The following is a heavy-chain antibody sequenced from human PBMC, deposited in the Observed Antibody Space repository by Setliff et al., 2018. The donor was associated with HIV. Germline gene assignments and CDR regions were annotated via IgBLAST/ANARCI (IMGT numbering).Heavy chain of an antibody. CDR3: AREVGHRNGYYRGSFDY. D-gene: IGHD1-26*01. J-gene: IGHJ4*02. V-gene: IGHV4-59*11. CDR1: GGSITGHY. Sequence: SETLSLTCTVSGGSITGHYWSWIRQPPGKGLEWIGYISYRGTTNYNPSLKSRVTILVDTSKKQFSLDLTSVTAADTAVYYCAREVGHRNGYYRGSFDYWGQGTLVTVS. CDR2: ISYRGTT.